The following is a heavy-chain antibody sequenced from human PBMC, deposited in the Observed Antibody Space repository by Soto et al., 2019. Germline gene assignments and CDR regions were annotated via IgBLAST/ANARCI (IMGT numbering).Heavy chain of an antibody. CDR2: MSDDGSNE. Sequence: QVHLVESGGGVVQPGRSLRLSCSASGFTFSTYAMHWVRQAPGKGLEWVTVMSDDGSNEYYADSVKGRFTIYRDNXKDMLYLQMNSLRAEDTAVYYCARGNTSGWYYFDSWGRGTLVTVSS. CDR3: ARGNTSGWYYFDS. J-gene: IGHJ4*02. V-gene: IGHV3-30-3*01. CDR1: GFTFSTYA. D-gene: IGHD6-19*01.